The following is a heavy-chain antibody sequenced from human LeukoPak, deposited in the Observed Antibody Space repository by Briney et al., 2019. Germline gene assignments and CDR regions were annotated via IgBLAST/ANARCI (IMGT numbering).Heavy chain of an antibody. Sequence: SVKVSCKASGYTFTGYYMHWVRQAPGRGLEWMGGIIPIFGTTNYAQKFQGRVTFSADKSTRTAYMELSSLRSEDTAVYYCARDNDSRDPPHFDYWGQGTLVTVSS. CDR3: ARDNDSRDPPHFDY. V-gene: IGHV1-69*06. D-gene: IGHD3-16*01. J-gene: IGHJ4*02. CDR2: IIPIFGTT. CDR1: GYTFTGYY.